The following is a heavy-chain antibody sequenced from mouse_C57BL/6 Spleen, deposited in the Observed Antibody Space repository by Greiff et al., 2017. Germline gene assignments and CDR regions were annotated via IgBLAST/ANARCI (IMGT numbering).Heavy chain of an antibody. D-gene: IGHD2-4*01. CDR1: GYTFTGYW. Sequence: QVQLQQPGAELVKPGASVKMSCKASGYTFTGYWINWVQQRPGQGLEWIGDIYPGSGSPNYNEKFKSKATLTVDTSSSTAYMQLSSLTSEDSAVYYCARRDYYDYAGYWGQGTTLTVSS. CDR3: ARRDYYDYAGY. V-gene: IGHV1-55*01. CDR2: IYPGSGSP. J-gene: IGHJ2*01.